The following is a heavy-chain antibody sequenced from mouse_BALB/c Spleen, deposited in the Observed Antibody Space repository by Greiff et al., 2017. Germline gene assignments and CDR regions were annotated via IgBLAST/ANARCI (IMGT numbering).Heavy chain of an antibody. CDR3: GRCDGYYVSPLAY. Sequence: VQLQESGAELVKPGASVKISCTATGYTFSSYWIEWVRQRPGNGLEWIGEILPESGSTNYNEKFKGKATFTADTSANTAYMQLSSLTSEDSAVFYCGRCDGYYVSPLAYWGQGTSVTVSS. CDR1: GYTFSSYW. CDR2: ILPESGST. J-gene: IGHJ4*01. D-gene: IGHD2-3*01. V-gene: IGHV1-9*01.